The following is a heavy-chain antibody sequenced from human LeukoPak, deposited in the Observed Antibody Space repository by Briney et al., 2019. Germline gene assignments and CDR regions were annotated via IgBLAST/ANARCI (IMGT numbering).Heavy chain of an antibody. CDR2: IIPIFGTA. V-gene: IGHV1-69*13. CDR1: GYSFTSHY. J-gene: IGHJ4*02. Sequence: ASVKVSCKASGYSFTSHYMHWVRQAPGQGLEWMGGIIPIFGTANYAQKFQGRVTITADESTSTAYMELSSLRSEDTAVYYCAREGNYYFDYWGQGTLVTVSS. CDR3: AREGNYYFDY.